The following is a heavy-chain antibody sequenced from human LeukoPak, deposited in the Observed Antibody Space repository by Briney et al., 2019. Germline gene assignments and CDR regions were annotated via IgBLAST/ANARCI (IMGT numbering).Heavy chain of an antibody. CDR2: ISYDGSNK. Sequence: PGRSLRLSCAASGFTFSSYAMHWVRQAPGKGLEWVAVISYDGSNKYYADSVKGRFTISRDNSKNTLYLQMNSLRAEDTAEYYWASGQNIGYSYGRITNEYDYWGQGTLVTVSS. CDR1: GFTFSSYA. D-gene: IGHD5-18*01. J-gene: IGHJ4*02. CDR3: ASGQNIGYSYGRITNEYDY. V-gene: IGHV3-30*04.